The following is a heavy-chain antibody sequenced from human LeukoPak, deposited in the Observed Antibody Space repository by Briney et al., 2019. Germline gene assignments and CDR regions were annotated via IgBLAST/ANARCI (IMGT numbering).Heavy chain of an antibody. Sequence: KPGGSLRLSCAASGFTFSSYSMNWVRQAPGKGLEWVSSISSSSSYIYYADSVKGRFTISRDNAKNSLYLQMNSLRAEDTAVYYCARDAGRAYYFDYWGQGTLVTVSS. V-gene: IGHV3-21*01. CDR3: ARDAGRAYYFDY. J-gene: IGHJ4*02. CDR1: GFTFSSYS. CDR2: ISSSSSYI. D-gene: IGHD6-13*01.